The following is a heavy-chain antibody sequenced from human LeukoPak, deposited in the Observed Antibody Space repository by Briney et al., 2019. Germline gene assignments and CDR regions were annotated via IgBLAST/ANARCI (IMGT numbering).Heavy chain of an antibody. CDR2: INLNSRTI. J-gene: IGHJ4*02. CDR3: ARGGAARPDY. V-gene: IGHV3-48*01. D-gene: IGHD6-6*01. Sequence: GGSLRLSCAASGFTFSTYGMNWVRQAPGKGREWVSYINLNSRTIDYADSVRGRFTISRDNAKSSLYLQMNSLSAEDTAVYYCARGGAARPDYWGQGTLVTVFS. CDR1: GFTFSTYG.